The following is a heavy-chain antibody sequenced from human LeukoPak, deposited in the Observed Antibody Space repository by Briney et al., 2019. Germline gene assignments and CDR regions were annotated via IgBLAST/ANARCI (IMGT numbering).Heavy chain of an antibody. V-gene: IGHV3-64*01. Sequence: GGSLRLSCAASGFTFSSYAMHWVRQARGKGLEYVSAISSNGGSTYYAYSVKGRFTISRDNSKNTLYLQMGSLRAEDMAVYYCARDGLDCSSTSCYGDYWGQGTLVTVSS. CDR3: ARDGLDCSSTSCYGDY. D-gene: IGHD2-2*01. CDR2: ISSNGGST. J-gene: IGHJ4*02. CDR1: GFTFSSYA.